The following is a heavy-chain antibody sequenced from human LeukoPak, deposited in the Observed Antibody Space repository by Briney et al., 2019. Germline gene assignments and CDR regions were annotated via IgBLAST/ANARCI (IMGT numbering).Heavy chain of an antibody. CDR3: ASSSWVDAFDI. J-gene: IGHJ3*02. CDR2: IKQDGSEK. Sequence: GGSLRLSCAASGFTFSSYWMSWVRQAPGKGLGWVANIKQDGSEKYYVDSVKGRFTISRDNAKNSLYLQMNSLRAEDTAVYYCASSSWVDAFDIWGQGTMVTVSS. D-gene: IGHD6-6*01. CDR1: GFTFSSYW. V-gene: IGHV3-7*03.